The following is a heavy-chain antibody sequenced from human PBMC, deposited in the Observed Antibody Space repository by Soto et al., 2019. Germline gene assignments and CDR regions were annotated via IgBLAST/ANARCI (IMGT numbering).Heavy chain of an antibody. Sequence: QVQLVKSGAEVKKTGSSVKVSCKASGYTFTSYGISWVRQAPGQGIEWMGWISAYNGNTNYAKKLQVRVTMTTDTATSTAYMELRSLRSDDTAVYYCARLVPAALVRGTVADYWGQGTLVTVSS. CDR3: ARLVPAALVRGTVADY. CDR2: ISAYNGNT. D-gene: IGHD2-2*01. CDR1: GYTFTSYG. J-gene: IGHJ4*02. V-gene: IGHV1-18*01.